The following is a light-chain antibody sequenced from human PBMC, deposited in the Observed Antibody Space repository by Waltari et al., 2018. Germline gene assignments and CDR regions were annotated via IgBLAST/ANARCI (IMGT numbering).Light chain of an antibody. V-gene: IGKV1-39*01. Sequence: DIQMTQSPSSLSASVGDRVTITCRASQHISTYLNWYQQKPGKAPKVLISAASTLQSGGPSRFSGSGSGTDFTLTISSLQPEDFATYYCQQSYTTPWTFGQGTKVAIK. CDR1: QHISTY. CDR2: AAS. J-gene: IGKJ1*01. CDR3: QQSYTTPWT.